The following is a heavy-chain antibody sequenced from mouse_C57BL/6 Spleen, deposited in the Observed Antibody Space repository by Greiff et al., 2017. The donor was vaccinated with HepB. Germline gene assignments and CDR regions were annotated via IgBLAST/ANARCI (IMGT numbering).Heavy chain of an antibody. CDR3: ACITTVVARDY. J-gene: IGHJ2*01. Sequence: VKLMESGAELARPGASVKLSCKASGYTFTSYGISWVKQRTGQGLEWIGEIYPRSGNTYYNEKFKGKATLTADKSSSTAYMELRSLTSEDSAVYFCACITTVVARDYWGQGTTLTVSS. CDR2: IYPRSGNT. D-gene: IGHD1-1*01. CDR1: GYTFTSYG. V-gene: IGHV1-81*01.